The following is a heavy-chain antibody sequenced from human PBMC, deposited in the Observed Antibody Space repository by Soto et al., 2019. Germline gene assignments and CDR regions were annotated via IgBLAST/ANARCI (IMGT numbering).Heavy chain of an antibody. Sequence: PGGSLRLSCAASGFTFSSYGMHWVRQAPGKGLEWVAVIWYDGSNKYYADSVKGRFTISRDNSKNTLYLQMNSLRAEDTAVYYCASTVPGNWFDPWGQGTLVTVSS. CDR1: GFTFSSYG. D-gene: IGHD6-6*01. CDR3: ASTVPGNWFDP. V-gene: IGHV3-33*01. J-gene: IGHJ5*02. CDR2: IWYDGSNK.